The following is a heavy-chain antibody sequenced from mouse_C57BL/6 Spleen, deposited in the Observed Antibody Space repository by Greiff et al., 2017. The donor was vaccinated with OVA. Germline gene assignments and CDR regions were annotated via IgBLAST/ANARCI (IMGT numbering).Heavy chain of an antibody. CDR2: IWSDGST. D-gene: IGHD1-1*01. CDR1: GFSLTSYG. CDR3: ARQGDYGSSYAMDY. V-gene: IGHV2-6-1*01. Sequence: VQLQQSGPGLVAPSQSLSITCTVSGFSLTSYGVHWVRQPPGKGLEWLVVIWSDGSTTYNSALKSRLSISKDYSKSQVFLKMNSLQTDDTAMYYCARQGDYGSSYAMDYWGQGTSVTVSS. J-gene: IGHJ4*01.